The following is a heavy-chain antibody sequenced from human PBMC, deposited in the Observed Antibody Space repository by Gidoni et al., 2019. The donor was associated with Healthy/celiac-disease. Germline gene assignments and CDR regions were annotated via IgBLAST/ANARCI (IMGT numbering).Heavy chain of an antibody. Sequence: QVQLVQSGAEVKKPGASVKVSCKASGYTFTSYGISWVRQAPGQGLEWMGWISAYNGNTNYAQKLQGRVTMTTDTSTSTAYMELRSLRSDDTAVYYCARDQAVLLWFGELSPYYYYGMDVWGQGTTVTVSS. D-gene: IGHD3-10*01. CDR2: ISAYNGNT. CDR3: ARDQAVLLWFGELSPYYYYGMDV. V-gene: IGHV1-18*01. J-gene: IGHJ6*02. CDR1: GYTFTSYG.